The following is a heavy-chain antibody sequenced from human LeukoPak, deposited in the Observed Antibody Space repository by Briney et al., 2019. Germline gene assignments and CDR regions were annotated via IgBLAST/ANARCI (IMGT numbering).Heavy chain of an antibody. CDR3: ARVVPAAITYYYYYMDV. D-gene: IGHD2-2*02. Sequence: SVTVSCKASGGTFSSYAISWVRQAPGQGLEWMGGIIPIFCTANYAQKFQGRVTITADESTSTAYMELSSLRSEDTAVYYCARVVPAAITYYYYYMDVWGKGTTVTVSS. CDR1: GGTFSSYA. CDR2: IIPIFCTA. J-gene: IGHJ6*03. V-gene: IGHV1-69*13.